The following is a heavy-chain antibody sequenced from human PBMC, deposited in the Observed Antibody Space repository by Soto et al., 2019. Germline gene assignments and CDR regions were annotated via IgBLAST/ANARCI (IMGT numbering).Heavy chain of an antibody. Sequence: PGGSLRLSCAASGFTFDDYAMHWVRQVPGKGLEWVSAISCSGCSTYYAVSVKGRFTISRDNSKNTLFLQMNSLRAEDTAVYYCAKDPHPGLHLGELSLFFDYWGQGTLVTVSS. CDR2: ISCSGCST. CDR1: GFTFDDYA. V-gene: IGHV3-23*01. D-gene: IGHD3-16*02. CDR3: AKDPHPGLHLGELSLFFDY. J-gene: IGHJ4*02.